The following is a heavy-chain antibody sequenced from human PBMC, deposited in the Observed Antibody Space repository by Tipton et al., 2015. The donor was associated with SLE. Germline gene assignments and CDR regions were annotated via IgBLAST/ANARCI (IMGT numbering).Heavy chain of an antibody. CDR2: VFYSGST. Sequence: TLSLTCSVSGGSISTTDHYWGWIRQPPGKGLEWIGSVFYSGSTYYNPSLKSRVTISVDTSKNQFSLKLSSVTAADTAVYYCAREGRQQQLVRAHFDYWGQGTLVTVSS. D-gene: IGHD6-13*01. V-gene: IGHV4-39*07. CDR1: GGSISTTDHY. CDR3: AREGRQQQLVRAHFDY. J-gene: IGHJ4*02.